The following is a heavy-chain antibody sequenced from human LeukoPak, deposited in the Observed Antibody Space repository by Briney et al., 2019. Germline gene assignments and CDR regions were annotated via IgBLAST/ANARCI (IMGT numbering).Heavy chain of an antibody. D-gene: IGHD5-12*01. Sequence: PGRSLRLSRTASGFTFGDYAMSWVRQAPGKGLEWVGFIRSKAYGGTTEYAASVKGRFTISRDDSKSIAYLQMNSLKTEDTAVYYCTRVEWLREPLFDYWGQGTLVTVSS. CDR1: GFTFGDYA. CDR2: IRSKAYGGTT. V-gene: IGHV3-49*04. CDR3: TRVEWLREPLFDY. J-gene: IGHJ4*02.